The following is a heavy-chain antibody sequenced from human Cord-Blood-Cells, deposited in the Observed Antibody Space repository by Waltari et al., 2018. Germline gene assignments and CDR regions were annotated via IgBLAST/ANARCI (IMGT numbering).Heavy chain of an antibody. Sequence: QVQLVESGGGVVQPGRSLRLSCAASGFTFSSYGMHWVRQAPGKGLEWVAVISYDGSNKYYADSVKGRFTISRDNSKNTLYLQMNSLRAEDTAVYYCATGWEQTGYYYYYYMDVWGKGTTVTVSS. CDR1: GFTFSSYG. D-gene: IGHD1-26*01. V-gene: IGHV3-30*03. CDR3: ATGWEQTGYYYYYYMDV. CDR2: ISYDGSNK. J-gene: IGHJ6*03.